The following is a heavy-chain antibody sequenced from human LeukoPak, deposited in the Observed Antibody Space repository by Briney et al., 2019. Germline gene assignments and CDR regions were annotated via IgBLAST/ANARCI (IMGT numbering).Heavy chain of an antibody. D-gene: IGHD3-10*01. CDR3: AANSADYNTLGSSYKV. Sequence: SETLSLTCTVSGYSISSGYYWGWIRQPPGKGLEWIGTIYHSGTTYYNPSLKSRVTISVDTSKNQFSLKLNSVTAVDTAVFYCAANSADYNTLGSSYKVWGQGTLVTVSS. J-gene: IGHJ4*02. CDR2: IYHSGTT. CDR1: GYSISSGYY. V-gene: IGHV4-38-2*02.